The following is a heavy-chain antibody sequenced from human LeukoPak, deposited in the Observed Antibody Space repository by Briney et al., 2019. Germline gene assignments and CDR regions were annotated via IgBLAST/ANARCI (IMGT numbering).Heavy chain of an antibody. D-gene: IGHD2-2*01. CDR3: ARDLLPSRYCTSTSCSASDS. J-gene: IGHJ4*02. CDR1: GYTFISYY. V-gene: IGHV1-46*01. Sequence: ASVKVSCKASGYTFISYYMHWVRQAPGQGLEWMGMISPSGGITSYAQNFQGRVTMTRDTSTRTVYMEMSSLRSEDTAVYFCARDLLPSRYCTSTSCSASDSWGQGTLVIVSS. CDR2: ISPSGGIT.